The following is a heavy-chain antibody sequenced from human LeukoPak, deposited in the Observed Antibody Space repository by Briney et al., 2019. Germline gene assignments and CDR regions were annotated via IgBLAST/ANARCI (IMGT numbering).Heavy chain of an antibody. Sequence: GGSLRLSCAASGFTSGDHYMDWVRQAPGKGLEWVGRTRNTASYTTQYAASVKGRFTISRDDSKNSLYLQMNSLKAEDTAVYYCARGYCSDNTCYVKGIDYWGQGTLVTVSS. D-gene: IGHD2-15*01. CDR2: TRNTASYTT. V-gene: IGHV3-72*01. J-gene: IGHJ4*02. CDR1: GFTSGDHY. CDR3: ARGYCSDNTCYVKGIDY.